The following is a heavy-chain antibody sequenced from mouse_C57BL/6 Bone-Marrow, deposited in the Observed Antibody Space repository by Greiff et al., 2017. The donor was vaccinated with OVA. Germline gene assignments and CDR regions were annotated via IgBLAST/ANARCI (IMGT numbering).Heavy chain of an antibody. D-gene: IGHD2-1*01. CDR1: GYTFTSYW. V-gene: IGHV1-64*01. CDR2: IHPNSGST. CDR3: ARRSTMVHYFDY. J-gene: IGHJ2*01. Sequence: VQLQQPGAELVKPGASVKLSCKASGYTFTSYWMHWVKQRPGQGLEWIGMIHPNSGSTNYNEKFKSKATLTVDKSSSTAYMQLSSLTSEDSAVYYCARRSTMVHYFDYWGQGTTLTVSS.